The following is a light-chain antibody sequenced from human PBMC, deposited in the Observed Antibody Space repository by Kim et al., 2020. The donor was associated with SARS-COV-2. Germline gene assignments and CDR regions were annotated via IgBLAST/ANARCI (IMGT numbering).Light chain of an antibody. Sequence: SASVGDRVTISCRASQDIGTWLAWYQHKPGKAPKLLIFAASTLQSGVPSRFSGSGSGTDFALTISSLQAEDFATYSCQQANSFPLTFGGGTKVEIK. CDR3: QQANSFPLT. V-gene: IGKV1-12*01. CDR2: AAS. J-gene: IGKJ4*01. CDR1: QDIGTW.